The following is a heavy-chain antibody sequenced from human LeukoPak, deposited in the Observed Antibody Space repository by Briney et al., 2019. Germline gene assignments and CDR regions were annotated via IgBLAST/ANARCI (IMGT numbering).Heavy chain of an antibody. J-gene: IGHJ6*04. V-gene: IGHV1-24*01. CDR3: ATVTITMVRGVRYGMDV. D-gene: IGHD3-10*01. Sequence: ASVKVSCKVSGYTLTELSTHWVRQAPGKGLEWMGGFDPEDGETIYAQKFQGRVTITEDTSTDTAYMELSSLRSEDTAVYYCATVTITMVRGVRYGMDVWGKGTTVTVSS. CDR1: GYTLTELS. CDR2: FDPEDGET.